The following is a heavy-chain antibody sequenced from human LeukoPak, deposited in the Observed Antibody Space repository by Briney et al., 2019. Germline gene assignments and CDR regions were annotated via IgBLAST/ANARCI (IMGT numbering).Heavy chain of an antibody. V-gene: IGHV4-34*01. Sequence: SETLSLTCAVYGGSFSGYYWSWIRHPPGKGLEWIGEINHSGSTNYNPTLKSRVTISVDTSKNQFSLKLSSVTAADTAVYYCARGPYGYYYGSGSRNNWFDPWGQGTLVTVSS. J-gene: IGHJ5*02. D-gene: IGHD3-10*01. CDR1: GGSFSGYY. CDR2: INHSGST. CDR3: ARGPYGYYYGSGSRNNWFDP.